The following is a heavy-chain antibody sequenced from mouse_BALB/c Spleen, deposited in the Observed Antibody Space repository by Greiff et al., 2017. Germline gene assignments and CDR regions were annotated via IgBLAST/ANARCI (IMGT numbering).Heavy chain of an antibody. CDR1: GFTFSSYG. J-gene: IGHJ3*01. D-gene: IGHD2-4*01. Sequence: EVKLMESGGDLVKPGGSLKLSCAASGFTFSSYGMSWVRQTPDKRLEWVATISSGGSYTYYPDSVKGRFTISRDNAKNTLYLQMSSLKSEDTAMYYCARQYDYDEGAWFAYWGQGTLVTVSA. CDR3: ARQYDYDEGAWFAY. V-gene: IGHV5-6*01. CDR2: ISSGGSYT.